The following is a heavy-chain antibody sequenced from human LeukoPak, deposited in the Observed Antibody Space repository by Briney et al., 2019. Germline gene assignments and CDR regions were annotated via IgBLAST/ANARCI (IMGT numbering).Heavy chain of an antibody. V-gene: IGHV3-30*18. D-gene: IGHD6-13*01. J-gene: IGHJ4*02. CDR2: ISFDGSKK. CDR3: AKGPKQQLVGSRGKYFDY. Sequence: PGRSLRLSCAASGFTLRSYGMHWVRQATGKGLEWVAFISFDGSKKYYGDSVKGRFTISRDNSKNTLYLQMNSLRADDTAVYYCAKGPKQQLVGSRGKYFDYWGQGTLVTVSS. CDR1: GFTLRSYG.